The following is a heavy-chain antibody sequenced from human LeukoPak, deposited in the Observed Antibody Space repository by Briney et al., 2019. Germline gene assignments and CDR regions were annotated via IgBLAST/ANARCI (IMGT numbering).Heavy chain of an antibody. D-gene: IGHD3-10*01. Sequence: PGRSLRLSCAPSEFTFSTYGMHWVRQAPGKGLEWVGAISYDGSNKYYADSVKGRFTVSRDNSKNTLYLQMNSLRAEDTAVYYCAKNRILWFGESRGMDVWGQGTTVTVSS. CDR1: EFTFSTYG. CDR2: ISYDGSNK. CDR3: AKNRILWFGESRGMDV. J-gene: IGHJ6*02. V-gene: IGHV3-30*18.